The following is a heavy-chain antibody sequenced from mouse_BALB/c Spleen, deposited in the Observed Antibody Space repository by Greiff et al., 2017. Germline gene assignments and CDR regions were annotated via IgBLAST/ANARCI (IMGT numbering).Heavy chain of an antibody. CDR2: ISSGGST. J-gene: IGHJ3*01. V-gene: IGHV5-6-5*01. CDR3: ARGEYGNPWFAY. CDR1: GFTFSSYA. D-gene: IGHD2-10*02. Sequence: EVQRVESGGGLVKPGGSLKLSCAASGFTFSSYAMSWVRQTPEKRLEWVASISSGGSTYYPDSVKGRFTISRDNARNILYLQMSSLRSEDTAMYYCARGEYGNPWFAYWGQGTLVTVSA.